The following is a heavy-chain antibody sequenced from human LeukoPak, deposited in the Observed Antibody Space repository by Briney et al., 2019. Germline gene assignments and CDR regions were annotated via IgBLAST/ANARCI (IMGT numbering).Heavy chain of an antibody. D-gene: IGHD5-18*01. CDR3: ARNTATDLYYFDY. Sequence: GASVKVSCKTSGYTFTGYYMHWVRQAPGQGLEWMGWINPNSGGTNYAQKFQGRVTMTRDTSISTAFMELSRLRSDDTAVYYCARNTATDLYYFDYWCQGTLVTVSS. CDR2: INPNSGGT. CDR1: GYTFTGYY. J-gene: IGHJ4*02. V-gene: IGHV1-2*02.